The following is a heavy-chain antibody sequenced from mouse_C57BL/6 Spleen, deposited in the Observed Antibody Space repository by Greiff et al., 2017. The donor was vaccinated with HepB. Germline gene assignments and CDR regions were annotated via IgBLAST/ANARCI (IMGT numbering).Heavy chain of an antibody. Sequence: QVQLQQPGAELVKPGASVKMSCKASGYTFTSYWITWVKQRPGQGLEWIGDIYPGSGSTNYNEKFKSKATLTVDTSSSTAYMQLSSLTSEDSAVYYCARRGAYSNYDFDYWGQGTTLTVSS. CDR2: IYPGSGST. V-gene: IGHV1-55*01. D-gene: IGHD2-5*01. CDR1: GYTFTSYW. CDR3: ARRGAYSNYDFDY. J-gene: IGHJ2*01.